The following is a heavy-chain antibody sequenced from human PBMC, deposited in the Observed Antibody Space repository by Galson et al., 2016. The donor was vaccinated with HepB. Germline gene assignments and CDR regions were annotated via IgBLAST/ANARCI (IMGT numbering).Heavy chain of an antibody. CDR1: GFTFSGYG. CDR3: ARVRYASLVVPGNPIDY. D-gene: IGHD2-21*02. CDR2: LWNDGSVK. J-gene: IGHJ4*02. Sequence: SLRLSCAASGFTFSGYGMHWVRQAPGKGLEWVAGLWNDGSVKYYADSVKGRFTISRDDSKYTLSLQMISLRPEDTAVYFCARVRYASLVVPGNPIDYWGQGALVTVSS. V-gene: IGHV3-33*01.